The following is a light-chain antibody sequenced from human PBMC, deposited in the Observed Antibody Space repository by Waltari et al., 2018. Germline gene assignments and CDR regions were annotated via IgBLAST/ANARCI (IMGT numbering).Light chain of an antibody. V-gene: IGKV3-11*01. CDR1: QSVNSY. CDR2: DAS. CDR3: QQRIDWPLT. Sequence: EIVLTQSPATLSLSPGERATLSCRASQSVNSYLVWYQQKPGQAPRLLIYDASNRATGIPARFSGSGSVADFTHTISSLEPEDFAVYYCQQRIDWPLTFGGGTKVEVK. J-gene: IGKJ4*01.